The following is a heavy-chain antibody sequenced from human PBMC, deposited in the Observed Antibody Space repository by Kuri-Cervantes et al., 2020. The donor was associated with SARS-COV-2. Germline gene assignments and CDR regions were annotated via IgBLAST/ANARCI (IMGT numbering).Heavy chain of an antibody. Sequence: GESLKISCTASGFDFKIYAMSWVRQAPGKGLEWVSAISGSGGSTYYADSVKGRFTISRDNSKNTLYLQMNNLRADDTAVYYCARSQGEWDLLVPIAYWGRGTLVTVSS. CDR1: GFDFKIYA. CDR2: ISGSGGST. J-gene: IGHJ4*02. D-gene: IGHD1-26*01. CDR3: ARSQGEWDLLVPIAY. V-gene: IGHV3-23*01.